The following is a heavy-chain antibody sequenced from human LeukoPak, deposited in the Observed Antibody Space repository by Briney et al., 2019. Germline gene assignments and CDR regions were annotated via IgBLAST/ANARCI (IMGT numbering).Heavy chain of an antibody. D-gene: IGHD6-13*01. CDR2: INAGNGNT. CDR1: GYTFTNYG. CDR3: ARSEGYSSSWDAEYFQH. Sequence: SVKVSCKASGYTFTNYGVNWVRQAPGQRLEWMGWINAGNGNTKYSQKFQGRVTITRDTSASTAYMELSSLRSEDTAVYYCARSEGYSSSWDAEYFQHWGQGTLVTVSS. J-gene: IGHJ1*01. V-gene: IGHV1-3*01.